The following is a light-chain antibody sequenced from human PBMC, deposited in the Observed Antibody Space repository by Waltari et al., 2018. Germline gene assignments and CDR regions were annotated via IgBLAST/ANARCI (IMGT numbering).Light chain of an antibody. Sequence: MQSPGTLSLSPGERATLSCRASQSVSSSQLAWYQQRPGQSPRLLIYGVYNRAADVPDRFSGGGAGTDFYLTISRLQPEDFAVYFCQQCTGSVTFGQGTRVELK. J-gene: IGKJ1*01. V-gene: IGKV3-20*01. CDR3: QQCTGSVT. CDR1: QSVSSSQ. CDR2: GVY.